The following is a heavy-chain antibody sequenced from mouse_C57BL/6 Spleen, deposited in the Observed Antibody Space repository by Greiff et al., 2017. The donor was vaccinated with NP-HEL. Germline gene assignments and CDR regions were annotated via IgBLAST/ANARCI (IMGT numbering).Heavy chain of an antibody. CDR2: IDPENGDT. Sequence: VQLQQSGAELVRPGASVKLSCTASGFNIKDDYMHWVKQRPEQGLEWIGWIDPENGDTEYASKFQGKATITADTSSNTAYLQLSSLTSEDTAVYYCTELGRKDYWGQGTTLTVSS. D-gene: IGHD4-1*01. V-gene: IGHV14-4*01. CDR3: TELGRKDY. J-gene: IGHJ2*01. CDR1: GFNIKDDY.